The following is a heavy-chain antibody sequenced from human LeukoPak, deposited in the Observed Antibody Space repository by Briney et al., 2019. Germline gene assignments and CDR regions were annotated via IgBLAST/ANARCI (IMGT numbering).Heavy chain of an antibody. V-gene: IGHV3-30*03. Sequence: GVSLRLSCAASGFTFSSYGMHWVRQAPGKGLEWVAVISYDGSNKYYADSVKGRFTISRDNSKNTLYLQMNSLRAEDTAVYYCASPMIADAFDIWGQGTMVTVSS. D-gene: IGHD3-22*01. CDR2: ISYDGSNK. CDR1: GFTFSSYG. CDR3: ASPMIADAFDI. J-gene: IGHJ3*02.